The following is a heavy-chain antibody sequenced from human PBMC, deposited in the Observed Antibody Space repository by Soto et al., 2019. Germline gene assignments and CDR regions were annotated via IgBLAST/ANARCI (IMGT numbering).Heavy chain of an antibody. D-gene: IGHD4-4*01. CDR3: ARTLGPQVTGYVDSDYRWTIDQ. J-gene: IGHJ4*02. CDR2: INAGNGNT. V-gene: IGHV1-3*01. CDR1: GYTFTSYV. Sequence: ASVKVSCKASGYTFTSYVMHWVRQAPGQRLEWMGWINAGNGNTKYSQKFQGRVTITRDTSASTAYMELTAADTGVYFCARTLGPQVTGYVDSDYRWTIDQWGQGTLVTVSS.